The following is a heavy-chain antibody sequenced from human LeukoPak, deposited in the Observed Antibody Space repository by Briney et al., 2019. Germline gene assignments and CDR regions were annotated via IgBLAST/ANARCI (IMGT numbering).Heavy chain of an antibody. CDR3: ARDIVRTYGMDV. Sequence: PSETLSLTCTVSGYSISSGYYWGWIRQPPGKGLEWIGSIYHSGSTYYNPSLKSRVTTSLDTSKRQFSLNLSSVTAADTAVYYCARDIVRTYGMDVWGQGTTVTVSS. V-gene: IGHV4-38-2*02. D-gene: IGHD2-15*01. CDR1: GYSISSGYY. CDR2: IYHSGST. J-gene: IGHJ6*02.